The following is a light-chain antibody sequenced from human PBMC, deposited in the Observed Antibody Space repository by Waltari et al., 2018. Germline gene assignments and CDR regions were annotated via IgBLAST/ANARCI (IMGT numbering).Light chain of an antibody. CDR2: DNS. Sequence: SYVLTQAPSVSLAPGQTATITCGADNIATKGVHWYQQKPGHAPVLVASDNSDRPSGSPELFSASKSGNTATLPITRVEAGDEADYYCQVWDNTSRHVIFGGGTKLTVL. CDR1: NIATKG. CDR3: QVWDNTSRHVI. V-gene: IGLV3-21*02. J-gene: IGLJ2*01.